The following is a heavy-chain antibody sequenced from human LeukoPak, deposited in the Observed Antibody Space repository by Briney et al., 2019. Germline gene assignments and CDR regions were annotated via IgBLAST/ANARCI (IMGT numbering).Heavy chain of an antibody. Sequence: GGSLRLSCAASGFTFSSYGMHWVRQAPGKGLEWVAFIRYDGSNKYYADSVKGRFTISRDNSKNTLYLQMNSLRAEDTAVYYCAKKRGTSGGYGADYWGQGTLATVSS. CDR3: AKKRGTSGGYGADY. J-gene: IGHJ4*02. V-gene: IGHV3-30*02. CDR1: GFTFSSYG. D-gene: IGHD5-12*01. CDR2: IRYDGSNK.